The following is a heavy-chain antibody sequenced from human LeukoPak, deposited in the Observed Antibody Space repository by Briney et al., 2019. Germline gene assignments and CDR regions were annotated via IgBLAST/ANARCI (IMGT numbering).Heavy chain of an antibody. Sequence: PGGSLRLSCAASGFTFSSYAMSWVRQAPGKGLEWVSAISGSGGSTYYADSVKGRFTISRDNSKNTLYLQMNSLRAEDTAVYYCAKALFRVTVTLNGYYFDYWGQGTLVTVSS. J-gene: IGHJ4*02. CDR1: GFTFSSYA. D-gene: IGHD4-4*01. CDR3: AKALFRVTVTLNGYYFDY. CDR2: ISGSGGST. V-gene: IGHV3-23*01.